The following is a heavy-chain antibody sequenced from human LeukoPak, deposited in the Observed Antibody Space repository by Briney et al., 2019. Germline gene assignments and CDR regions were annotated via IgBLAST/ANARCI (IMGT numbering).Heavy chain of an antibody. Sequence: ASVKVSCKASGYTFTSYAMHWVRQAPGQRLEWMGWMNPNSGNTGYAQKFQGRVTFTRNTSISTAYMELSSLRSEDTAVHYCARGIRQLVPHYWGQGTLVTVSS. CDR3: ARGIRQLVPHY. CDR1: GYTFTSYA. CDR2: MNPNSGNT. J-gene: IGHJ4*02. D-gene: IGHD6-13*01. V-gene: IGHV1-8*03.